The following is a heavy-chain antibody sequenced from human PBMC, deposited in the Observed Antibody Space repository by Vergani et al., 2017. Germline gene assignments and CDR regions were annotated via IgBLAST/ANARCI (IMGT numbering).Heavy chain of an antibody. CDR2: IYTSGST. CDR1: GGSISSYY. D-gene: IGHD3-10*01. J-gene: IGHJ3*02. CDR3: ARLRDYYGSGTRQACEI. V-gene: IGHV4-4*07. Sequence: QVQLQESGPGLVKPSETLSLTCTVSGGSISSYYWSWIRQPAGKGLEWIGRIYTSGSTNYNPSLKSRVTISVDTSKNQFSLKLSSVTAADTAVYYCARLRDYYGSGTRQACEIWGQGTMVTVAS.